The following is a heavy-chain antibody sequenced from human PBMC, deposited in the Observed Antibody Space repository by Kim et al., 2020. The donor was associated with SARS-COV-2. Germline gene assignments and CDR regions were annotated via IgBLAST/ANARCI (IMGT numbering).Heavy chain of an antibody. CDR2: I. J-gene: IGHJ4*02. Sequence: IYYADCVKGRVTISMDNAKNSLYLQKNSLRAEDTAVYYCARSWIQLSYDYWGQGTLVTVSS. V-gene: IGHV3-11*04. CDR3: ARSWIQLSYDY. D-gene: IGHD5-18*01.